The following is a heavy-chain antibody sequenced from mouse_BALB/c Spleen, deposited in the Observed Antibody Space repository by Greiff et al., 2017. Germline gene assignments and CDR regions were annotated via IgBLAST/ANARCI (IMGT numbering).Heavy chain of an antibody. Sequence: EVQLVESGGGLVKPGGSLKLSCAASGFAFSSYDMSWVRQTPEKRLEWVAYISSGGGSTYYPDTVKGRFTISRDNAKNTLYLQMSSLKSEDTAMYYCARHAGNYEAWFAYWGQGTLVTVSA. V-gene: IGHV5-12-1*01. J-gene: IGHJ3*01. CDR3: ARHAGNYEAWFAY. CDR2: ISSGGGST. D-gene: IGHD2-1*01. CDR1: GFAFSSYD.